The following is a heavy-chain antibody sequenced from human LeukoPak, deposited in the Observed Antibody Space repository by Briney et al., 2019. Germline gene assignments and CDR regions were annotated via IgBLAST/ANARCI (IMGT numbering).Heavy chain of an antibody. CDR1: GGTFSSYA. J-gene: IGHJ4*02. D-gene: IGHD3-22*01. CDR2: IIPIFGTA. Sequence: VASVKVSCKASGGTFSSYAISWVRQAPGQGLEWMGGIIPIFGTANYAQKFQGRVTITADESTSTAYMELSSLRSEDTAVYYCARGQEYYDSSGYYYDPSFDYWGQGTLVTVSS. CDR3: ARGQEYYDSSGYYYDPSFDY. V-gene: IGHV1-69*13.